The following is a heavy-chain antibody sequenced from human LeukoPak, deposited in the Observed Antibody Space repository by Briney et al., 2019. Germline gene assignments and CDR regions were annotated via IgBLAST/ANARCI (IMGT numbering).Heavy chain of an antibody. CDR2: IWYGGSYK. V-gene: IGHV3-33*03. CDR3: AKATTIAAAGYFDY. CDR1: GFTFSNYG. D-gene: IGHD6-13*01. Sequence: GGSLRLSCAAPGFTFSNYGMHWVRQAPGKGLEWVAVIWYGGSYKYYADSVKGRFTISRDKSKNTLHLQMNSLRAEDTAVYYCAKATTIAAAGYFDYWGQGTLVTVSS. J-gene: IGHJ4*02.